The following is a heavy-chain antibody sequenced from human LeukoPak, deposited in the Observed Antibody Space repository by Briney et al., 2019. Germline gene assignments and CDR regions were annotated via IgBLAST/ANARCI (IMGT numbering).Heavy chain of an antibody. Sequence: GGSLRLSCAASGFTDSSNYTSWVRQAPGKGLEWVSVIYSGGSTYYADSVKGRFTISRDNSKNTLYLQMNSLRAEDTAVYYCARGSGGFDYWGQGTLVTVSS. J-gene: IGHJ4*02. V-gene: IGHV3-53*01. CDR1: GFTDSSNY. D-gene: IGHD4-23*01. CDR3: ARGSGGFDY. CDR2: IYSGGST.